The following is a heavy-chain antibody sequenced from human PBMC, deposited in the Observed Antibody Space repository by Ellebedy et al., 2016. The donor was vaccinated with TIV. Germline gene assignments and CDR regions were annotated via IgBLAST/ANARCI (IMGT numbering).Heavy chain of an antibody. J-gene: IGHJ3*01. D-gene: IGHD4-23*01. CDR3: ARDPVGVGPAFDV. Sequence: PGGSLRLSCTASAFTFSAYGMHWVRQAPGKGLEWVSSITESGGNTYYADSVKGRFTISRDNSKDTLFLQMNSLRAEDTAIYFCARDPVGVGPAFDVWGQGTMVTVSS. CDR2: ITESGGNT. CDR1: AFTFSAYG. V-gene: IGHV3-23*01.